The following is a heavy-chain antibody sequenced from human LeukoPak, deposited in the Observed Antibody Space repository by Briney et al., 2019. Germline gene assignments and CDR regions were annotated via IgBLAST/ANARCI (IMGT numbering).Heavy chain of an antibody. Sequence: GSLRLSCAASGFTFSSYSMNWVRQAPGKGLEWIGEVNHSGSTNYNPSLKSRVTISVDTSKNQFSLKLSSVTAADTAVYYCARVGTTSSTSYYMDVWGKGTTVTVSS. CDR2: VNHSGST. V-gene: IGHV4-34*01. D-gene: IGHD1-1*01. J-gene: IGHJ6*03. CDR3: ARVGTTSSTSYYMDV. CDR1: GFTFSSYS.